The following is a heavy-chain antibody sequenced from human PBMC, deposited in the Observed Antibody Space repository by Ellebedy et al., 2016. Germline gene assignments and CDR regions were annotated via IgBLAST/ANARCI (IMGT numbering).Heavy chain of an antibody. CDR3: ATLERHFEQDLGSRGYFYYYVDV. CDR2: ISSGGDST. Sequence: GESLKISXAASGFTFSRHWMHWVRQVPGKGLECVSPISSGGDSTNYADSVKGRFTISRDNSKNTLFLQMNRLRVEDTAIYYCATLERHFEQDLGSRGYFYYYVDVWGKGTTVTVSS. CDR1: GFTFSRHW. J-gene: IGHJ6*03. D-gene: IGHD3-9*01. V-gene: IGHV3-23*01.